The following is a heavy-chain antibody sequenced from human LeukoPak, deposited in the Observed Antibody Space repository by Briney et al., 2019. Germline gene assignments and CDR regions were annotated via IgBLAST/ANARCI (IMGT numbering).Heavy chain of an antibody. Sequence: SETLSLTCAVSGHSISSGHYWGWIRPPPGKGLERIGSLYNSGTTYYNPSLKSRVTISVDTSKNRFSLKLSSVTAADTAVYYCARDLVGATGWDAFDIWGQGTMVTVSS. CDR3: ARDLVGATGWDAFDI. J-gene: IGHJ3*02. CDR2: LYNSGTT. CDR1: GHSISSGHY. V-gene: IGHV4-38-2*02. D-gene: IGHD1-26*01.